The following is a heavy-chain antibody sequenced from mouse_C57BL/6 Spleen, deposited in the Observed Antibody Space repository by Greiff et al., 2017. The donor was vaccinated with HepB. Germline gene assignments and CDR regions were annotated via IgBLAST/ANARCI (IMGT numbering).Heavy chain of an antibody. J-gene: IGHJ4*01. CDR2: ISSGSSTT. D-gene: IGHD2-5*01. V-gene: IGHV5-17*01. Sequence: EVMLVESGGGLVKPGGSLKLSCAASGFTFSDYGMHWVRQAPEKGLEWVAYISSGSSTTYYADTVKGVFTISRDNAKNTLFLQMTSLRSEDPAMYYCAREETYYSNLDAMDYWGQGTSVTVSS. CDR1: GFTFSDYG. CDR3: AREETYYSNLDAMDY.